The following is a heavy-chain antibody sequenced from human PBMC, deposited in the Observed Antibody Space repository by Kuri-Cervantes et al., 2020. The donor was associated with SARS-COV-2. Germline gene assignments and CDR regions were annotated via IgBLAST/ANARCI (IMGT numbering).Heavy chain of an antibody. D-gene: IGHD2-2*01. CDR2: ISGSGGST. CDR1: GFTFSSYW. J-gene: IGHJ3*02. Sequence: GGSLRLSCAASGFTFSSYWMHWVRQAPGKGLEWVSAISGSGGSTYYADSVKGRFTISRDNSKNTLYLQMNSLRAEDTAVYYCAKDLCSSTSCSTYDAFDIWGQGTMVTVSS. V-gene: IGHV3-23*01. CDR3: AKDLCSSTSCSTYDAFDI.